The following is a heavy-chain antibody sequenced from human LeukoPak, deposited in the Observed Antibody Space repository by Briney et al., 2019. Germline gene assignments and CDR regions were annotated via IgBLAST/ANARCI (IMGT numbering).Heavy chain of an antibody. CDR1: GFIFRSYA. D-gene: IGHD3-3*01. CDR3: ARIGDFDY. CDR2: INPSGSGI. V-gene: IGHV3-23*01. J-gene: IGHJ4*02. Sequence: GGSLRLSCAASGFIFRSYAMSWVRQAPGKGLEWVSAINPSGSGIYYADSVKGRFTISRDNSKNTLYLQMNRLRAEDTAIYYCARIGDFDYWGQGTLVTVSS.